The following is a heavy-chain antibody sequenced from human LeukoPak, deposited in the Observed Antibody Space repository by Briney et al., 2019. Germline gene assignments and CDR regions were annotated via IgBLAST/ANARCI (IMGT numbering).Heavy chain of an antibody. V-gene: IGHV3-23*01. CDR1: GFTFSSYA. Sequence: GGSLRLSCAASGFTFSSYAMSWVRQAPGKGLEWVSAISGSGGSTYYADSVKGRFTISRDNSKNTLYLQMNSLRAEDTAVYYCARGRTTGYYYYGMDVWGQGTTVTVSS. D-gene: IGHD1-7*01. CDR3: ARGRTTGYYYYGMDV. J-gene: IGHJ6*02. CDR2: ISGSGGST.